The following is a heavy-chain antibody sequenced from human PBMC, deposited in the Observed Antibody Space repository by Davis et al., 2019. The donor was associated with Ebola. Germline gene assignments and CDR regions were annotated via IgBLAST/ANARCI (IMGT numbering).Heavy chain of an antibody. J-gene: IGHJ6*02. V-gene: IGHV1-8*02. D-gene: IGHD3-9*01. Sequence: AASVKVSCKASGYTFNIYYMYWVRQATGQGLEWMGWMNPNSENTGYAQKFQGRVTMTRSTSISTAYMELSSLRSEDTAVYYCARGGYFDWLTRWHYYGMDVWGQGTTVTVSS. CDR3: ARGGYFDWLTRWHYYGMDV. CDR2: MNPNSENT. CDR1: GYTFNIYY.